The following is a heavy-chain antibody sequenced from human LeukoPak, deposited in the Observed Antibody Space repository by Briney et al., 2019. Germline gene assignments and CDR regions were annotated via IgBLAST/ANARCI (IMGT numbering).Heavy chain of an antibody. CDR1: TVSGSSGNW. V-gene: IGHV4-4*02. J-gene: IGHJ4*02. CDR2: VHRTGKT. D-gene: IGHD7-27*01. Sequence: SETLSLTCALSTVSGSSGNWWSWVRQPPGKGLEWIGEVHRTGKTNYNPSLKTRVTISIDASKNQLSLELTSVTAADAAVYYCARELLGAPTPGAYWGQGTRVTVSS. CDR3: ARELLGAPTPGAY.